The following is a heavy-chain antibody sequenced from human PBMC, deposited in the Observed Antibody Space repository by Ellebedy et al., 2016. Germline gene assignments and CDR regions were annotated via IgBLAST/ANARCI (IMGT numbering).Heavy chain of an antibody. CDR2: ISGNGDKR. V-gene: IGHV3-23*01. D-gene: IGHD2-2*01. Sequence: GESLKISCAASGLPFSSFFMSWVRQAPGKGLEWVATISGNGDKRDFADSVQGRFTISRDNFRNTLHLQMNNLRGEDTAVYYCRQGHYADYWGQGTLVTVSS. CDR1: GLPFSSFF. J-gene: IGHJ4*02. CDR3: RQGHYADY.